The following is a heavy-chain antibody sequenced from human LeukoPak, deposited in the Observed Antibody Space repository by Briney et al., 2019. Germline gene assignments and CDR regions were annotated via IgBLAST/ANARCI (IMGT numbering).Heavy chain of an antibody. CDR2: ISSSSSYI. J-gene: IGHJ4*02. V-gene: IGHV3-21*01. Sequence: PGGSLRLSCAASGFTFSSYSMNWVRQAPGKGLEWVSSISSSSSYIYYADSVKGRFTTSRDNAKNSLYLQMNSLRAEDTAVYYCARVGYSSSSRLDYWGQGTLVTVSS. CDR1: GFTFSSYS. D-gene: IGHD6-6*01. CDR3: ARVGYSSSSRLDY.